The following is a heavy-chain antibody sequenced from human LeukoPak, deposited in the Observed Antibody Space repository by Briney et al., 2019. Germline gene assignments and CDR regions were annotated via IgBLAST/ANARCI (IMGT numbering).Heavy chain of an antibody. CDR1: GFTVSSNY. V-gene: IGHV3-53*01. J-gene: IGHJ4*02. CDR3: ARGAGLLGEYYFDY. Sequence: PGGCLRLSCAASGFTVSSNYMSWVRQAPGKGLEWVSVIYSGGSTYYADSVKGRFTISRDNSKNTLYLQMNSLRAEDTAVYYCARGAGLLGEYYFDYWGQGTLVTVSS. CDR2: IYSGGST. D-gene: IGHD1-26*01.